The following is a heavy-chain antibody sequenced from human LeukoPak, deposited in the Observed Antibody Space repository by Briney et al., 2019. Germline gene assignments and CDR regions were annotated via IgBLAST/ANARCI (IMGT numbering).Heavy chain of an antibody. D-gene: IGHD5-24*01. J-gene: IGHJ4*02. CDR1: GFTFSSYW. Sequence: GGSLRLSCAASGFTFSSYWMSWVRQAPGKGLEWVANIKQDGSEKYYVDSVKGRFTISRDNAKNSLYLQMNSLRAEDTAVYYCARDGCGWGMATPKGFDYWGQGTLVTVSS. CDR2: IKQDGSEK. V-gene: IGHV3-7*01. CDR3: ARDGCGWGMATPKGFDY.